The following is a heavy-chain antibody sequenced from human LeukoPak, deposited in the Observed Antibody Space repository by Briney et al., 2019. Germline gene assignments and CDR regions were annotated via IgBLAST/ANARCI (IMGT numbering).Heavy chain of an antibody. CDR1: GGSITPYY. Sequence: SETLFLTCSVSGGSITPYYWSWIRQPPGKGLEWVGYIFYSGSTNFNPSLKSRVTMSVDTSKNQFSLNLSSVTAADTTVYYCARGRGSSGYYHEGEWFDPWGQGALVTVSS. D-gene: IGHD3-22*01. V-gene: IGHV4-59*01. CDR3: ARGRGSSGYYHEGEWFDP. CDR2: IFYSGST. J-gene: IGHJ5*02.